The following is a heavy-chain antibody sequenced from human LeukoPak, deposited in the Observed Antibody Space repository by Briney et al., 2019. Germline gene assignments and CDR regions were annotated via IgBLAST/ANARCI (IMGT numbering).Heavy chain of an antibody. CDR1: GDSISSSTYY. V-gene: IGHV4-39*01. CDR3: ARHSASGSYYLFDS. CDR2: IYYSGTT. J-gene: IGHJ4*02. D-gene: IGHD3-10*01. Sequence: SETLSLTCSVSGDSISSSTYYWGWIRQPPGKGLEWIGTIYYSGTTYYNPALKSRVTISVDTSDNQFSLKLSSVTAADTAVYYCARHSASGSYYLFDSWGQGTLVTVSS.